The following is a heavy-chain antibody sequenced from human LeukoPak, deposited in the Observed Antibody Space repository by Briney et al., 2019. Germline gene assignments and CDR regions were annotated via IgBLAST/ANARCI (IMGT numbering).Heavy chain of an antibody. J-gene: IGHJ4*02. CDR2: MNPNSGNT. CDR3: AKADYDILTGYPDY. Sequence: ASVKVSCKASGYTFTSYDINWVRQATGQGLEWMGWMNPNSGNTGYAQKFQGRVTMTRNTSISTAYMELSSLRSEDTAVYYCAKADYDILTGYPDYWGQGTLVTVSS. CDR1: GYTFTSYD. D-gene: IGHD3-9*01. V-gene: IGHV1-8*01.